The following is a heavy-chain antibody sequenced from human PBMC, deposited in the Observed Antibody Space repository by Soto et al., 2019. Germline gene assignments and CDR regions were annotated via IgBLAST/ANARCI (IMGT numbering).Heavy chain of an antibody. CDR1: GFTFSSYE. CDR2: IVGSGSTI. J-gene: IGHJ4*02. D-gene: IGHD3-22*01. Sequence: EVQLVESGGGLVQPGGSLRLSCAASGFTFSSYEMNWVRQAPGKGLEWVSYIVGSGSTIYYADSVKGRFTISRDNAKNSLYLQMNSLRAEDTAVYYCASDHYDSSGHYYFDYWGQGTLVTVCS. CDR3: ASDHYDSSGHYYFDY. V-gene: IGHV3-48*03.